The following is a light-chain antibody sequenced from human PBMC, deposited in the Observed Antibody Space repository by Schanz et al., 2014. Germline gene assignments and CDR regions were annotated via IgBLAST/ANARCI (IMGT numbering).Light chain of an antibody. J-gene: IGLJ2*01. CDR1: SGDVGSYNR. V-gene: IGLV2-18*02. CDR2: EVN. Sequence: QSALTQPPSVSGSPGQSVTISCTGTSGDVGSYNRVSWYQQPPGTAPKLMIYEVNNRPSGVPDRFSGSKSGNTASLTVSGLQAEDEADYYCSSYAGSNNVVFGGGTKLTVL. CDR3: SSYAGSNNVV.